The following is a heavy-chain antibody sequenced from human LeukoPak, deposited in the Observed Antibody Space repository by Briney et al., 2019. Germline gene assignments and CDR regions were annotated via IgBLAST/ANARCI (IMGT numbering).Heavy chain of an antibody. D-gene: IGHD4-17*01. J-gene: IGHJ5*02. CDR3: ARDRNYGDPS. Sequence: GGSLRLSCAASGFTFSRYNMNWVRQAPGKGLEWVSYISSSSSTIYYADSVKGRFTISRDNAKNSLYLQMNSLRDEDTAVYFCARDRNYGDPSWGQGTLVTVSS. CDR1: GFTFSRYN. CDR2: ISSSSSTI. V-gene: IGHV3-48*02.